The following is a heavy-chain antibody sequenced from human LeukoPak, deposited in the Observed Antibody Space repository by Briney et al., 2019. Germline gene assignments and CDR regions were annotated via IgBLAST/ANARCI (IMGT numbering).Heavy chain of an antibody. V-gene: IGHV4-39*01. D-gene: IGHD3-3*01. CDR3: ARQYDFWSGLNNWFDP. Sequence: SDTLSPTCTVSGDSISSTRYYWGWIRQPPGKGLEWIANIYYSGSTYDNPSLKSRVTISVDTPKNQFSLKLTSVTAADTAVYYCARQYDFWSGLNNWFDPWGQGTLVTVSS. CDR2: IYYSGST. CDR1: GDSISSTRYY. J-gene: IGHJ5*02.